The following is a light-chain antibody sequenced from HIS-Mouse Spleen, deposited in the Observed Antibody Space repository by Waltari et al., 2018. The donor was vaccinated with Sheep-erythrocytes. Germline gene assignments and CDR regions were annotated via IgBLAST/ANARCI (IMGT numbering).Light chain of an antibody. J-gene: IGLJ1*01. Sequence: QSALTQPAPVSGSPGHSCTIPCTGNSSDVGGYNYVSRYQQHPGKAPKLMIYDVSNRPSGVSNRFSGSKSGNTAALTISGLQAEDEADYYCSSYTSSSTLVFGTGTKVTVL. CDR2: DVS. CDR3: SSYTSSSTLV. CDR1: SSDVGGYNY. V-gene: IGLV2-14*03.